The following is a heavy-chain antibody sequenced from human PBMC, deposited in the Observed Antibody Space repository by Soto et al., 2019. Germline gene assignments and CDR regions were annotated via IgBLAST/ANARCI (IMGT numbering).Heavy chain of an antibody. J-gene: IGHJ4*02. CDR2: ISYNGNKK. D-gene: IGHD3-22*01. V-gene: IGHV3-30*03. CDR1: GFAFSTSV. Sequence: QVQLVESGGGVVQPGGSLRLSCAASGFAFSTSVIHWVRQAPGKGLEWMAHISYNGNKKHYADSVKGRFTVSRDISESTLYLQMNSLRAEDTAVYYCAREQFEDGRGHYDHWGLGPLLSVSS. CDR3: AREQFEDGRGHYDH.